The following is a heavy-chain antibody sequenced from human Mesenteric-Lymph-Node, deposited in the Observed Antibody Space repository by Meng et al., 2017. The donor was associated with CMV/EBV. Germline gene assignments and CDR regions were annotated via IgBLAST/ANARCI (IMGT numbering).Heavy chain of an antibody. J-gene: IGHJ4*02. V-gene: IGHV3-21*06. D-gene: IGHD6-19*01. CDR2: ISRTGSYI. Sequence: GGSLRLSCAASGFTFSSYSMNWVRQAPGKGLEWVSSISRTGSYIYYADSLKGRFTISRDNAKNSLYLQMNSLRAEDTAVYYCARDLAMESSGWLDLIDYWGQGILVTVSS. CDR1: GFTFSSYS. CDR3: ARDLAMESSGWLDLIDY.